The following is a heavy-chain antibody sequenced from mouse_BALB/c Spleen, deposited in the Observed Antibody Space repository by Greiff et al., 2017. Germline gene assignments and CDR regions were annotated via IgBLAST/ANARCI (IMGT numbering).Heavy chain of an antibody. Sequence: EVQLVESGGGLVQPKGSLKLSCAASGFTFNTYAMNWVRQAPGKGLEWVARIRSKSNNYATYYADSVKDRFTISRDYSQSMLYLQMNNLKTEDTAMYYCVRLIRNAMDYWGQGTSVTVSS. D-gene: IGHD1-2*01. J-gene: IGHJ4*01. V-gene: IGHV10-1*02. CDR2: IRSKSNNYAT. CDR3: VRLIRNAMDY. CDR1: GFTFNTYA.